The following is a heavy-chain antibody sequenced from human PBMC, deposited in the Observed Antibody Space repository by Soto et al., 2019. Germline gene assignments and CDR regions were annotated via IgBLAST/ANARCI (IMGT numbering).Heavy chain of an antibody. Sequence: EAQLLESGGELIQPGGSLRLSCAASGFTYSSHGMSWVRQAPGKGLEWIAGLSRGGGSTYYADSVKGRFTLSRDNSKNSLDLIMNSLRVEDMALYYCARDGQYRTDGFDIWGQGTMVTVSS. CDR3: ARDGQYRTDGFDI. CDR1: GFTYSSHG. J-gene: IGHJ3*02. V-gene: IGHV3-23*01. D-gene: IGHD5-12*01. CDR2: LSRGGGST.